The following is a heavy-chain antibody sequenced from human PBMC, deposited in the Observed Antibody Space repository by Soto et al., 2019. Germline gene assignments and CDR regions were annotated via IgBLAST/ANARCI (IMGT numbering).Heavy chain of an antibody. V-gene: IGHV3-23*01. CDR2: ISGSCATT. CDR3: AKGGIPRRYNTTKVDFES. Sequence: PWLCXRLSWSSGVFICINYSISLVRHSPGKGLEWVSSISGSCATTYYPDSVKGRFTISRYNSKNTLYLQMNNLRAEDTAVYYCAKGGIPRRYNTTKVDFESWGQGSLV. D-gene: IGHD3-10*01. CDR1: VFICINYS. J-gene: IGHJ4*02.